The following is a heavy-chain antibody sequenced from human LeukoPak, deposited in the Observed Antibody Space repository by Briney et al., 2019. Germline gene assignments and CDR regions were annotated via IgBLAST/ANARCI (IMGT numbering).Heavy chain of an antibody. Sequence: SEALSLTCTVSGGSISSYYWSWIRQPPGKGLEWIGYIYYSGSTNYNPSLKSRVTISVDTSKNQFSLKLSSVTAADTAVYYCARGYQLLSWFDPWGQGTLVTVSS. J-gene: IGHJ5*02. CDR1: GGSISSYY. D-gene: IGHD2-2*01. CDR3: ARGYQLLSWFDP. V-gene: IGHV4-59*01. CDR2: IYYSGST.